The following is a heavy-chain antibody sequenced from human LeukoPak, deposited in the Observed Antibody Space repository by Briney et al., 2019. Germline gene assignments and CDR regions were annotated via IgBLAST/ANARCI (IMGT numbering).Heavy chain of an antibody. Sequence: GGSLRLSCAASGFTFSSYAMHWVRQAPGKGLEWVAVISYDGSNKYYADSLKGRFTISRDNSKNTLYLQMNSLRAEDRAVYYCARGGRFKQWLGYYGMDVSGQGATVTVCS. CDR1: GFTFSSYA. V-gene: IGHV3-30-3*01. D-gene: IGHD6-19*01. J-gene: IGHJ6*01. CDR3: ARGGRFKQWLGYYGMDV. CDR2: ISYDGSNK.